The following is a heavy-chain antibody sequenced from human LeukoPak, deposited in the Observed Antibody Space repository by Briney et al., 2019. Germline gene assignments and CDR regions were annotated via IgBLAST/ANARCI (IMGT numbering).Heavy chain of an antibody. CDR1: GGSISGYY. J-gene: IGHJ4*02. Sequence: PSETLSLTCTVSGGSISGYYWSWIRQPPGKGLEWIGEINHSGSTNYNPSLKSRVTISVDTSKNQFSLKLSSVTAADTAVYYCARRPAYYYGHRNFDYWGQGTLVTVSS. CDR3: ARRPAYYYGHRNFDY. V-gene: IGHV4-34*01. D-gene: IGHD3-10*01. CDR2: INHSGST.